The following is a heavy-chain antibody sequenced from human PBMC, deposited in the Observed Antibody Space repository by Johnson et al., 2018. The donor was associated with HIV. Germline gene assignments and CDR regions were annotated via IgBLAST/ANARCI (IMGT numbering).Heavy chain of an antibody. J-gene: IGHJ3*02. Sequence: VQLVESGGGLVQPGRSLRLSCTASGFSFGDYAMSWVRQAPGKGLEWVGFIRSKAYGGTTEYAASVKGRFSISRDNSKNTLYLQMNSLRAEDTAVYYCAKDLETGDDYVWGSYQLGAFDIWGQGTMVTVSS. CDR2: IRSKAYGGTT. CDR3: AKDLETGDDYVWGSYQLGAFDI. D-gene: IGHD3-16*02. CDR1: GFSFGDYA. V-gene: IGHV3-49*04.